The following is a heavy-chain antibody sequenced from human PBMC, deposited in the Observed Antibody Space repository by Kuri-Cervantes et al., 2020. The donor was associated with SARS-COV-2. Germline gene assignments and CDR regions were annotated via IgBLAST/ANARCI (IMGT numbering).Heavy chain of an antibody. CDR2: MNPNSGNT. CDR3: ARGPTGAYYYYYGMDV. J-gene: IGHJ6*02. CDR1: GYTFTSYD. Sequence: ASVKVSCKASGYTFTSYDIDWVRQATGQGLEWMGWMNPNSGNTKYSQKFQGRVTITRDTSASTAYMELSSLRSEDTAVYYCARGPTGAYYYYYGMDVWGQGTTVTVSS. D-gene: IGHD7-27*01. V-gene: IGHV1-8*01.